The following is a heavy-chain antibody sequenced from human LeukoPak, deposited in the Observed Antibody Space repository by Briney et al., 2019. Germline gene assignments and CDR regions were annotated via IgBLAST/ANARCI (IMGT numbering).Heavy chain of an antibody. Sequence: PGGSLRLSCSASGFTFNSYAMHWVRQAPGKGLEYVSGIRSNGGSTYYVDSVKGRFTISRDNSKNTLYLQMSSLRAEDTAVYYCVKDRRLDYSRFDCWGQGTLVTVSS. CDR1: GFTFNSYA. CDR3: VKDRRLDYSRFDC. D-gene: IGHD2-15*01. V-gene: IGHV3-64D*06. J-gene: IGHJ4*02. CDR2: IRSNGGST.